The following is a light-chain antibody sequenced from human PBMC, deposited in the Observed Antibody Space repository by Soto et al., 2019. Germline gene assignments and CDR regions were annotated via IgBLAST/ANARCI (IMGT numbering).Light chain of an antibody. Sequence: EVVLTQSPDTLSLPPCERATLSCRASQSISSYLAWYQQKPGQAPRLLIYGASNRATGIPDRFSGSGSGTDFTLTISRLEPEDFAVYYCQQYGSSGTFGQGTKVDI. J-gene: IGKJ1*01. CDR1: QSISSY. V-gene: IGKV3-20*01. CDR2: GAS. CDR3: QQYGSSGT.